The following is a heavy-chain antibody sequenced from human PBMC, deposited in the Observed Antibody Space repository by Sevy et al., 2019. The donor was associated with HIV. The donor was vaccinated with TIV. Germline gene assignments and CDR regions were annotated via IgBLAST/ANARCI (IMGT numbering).Heavy chain of an antibody. CDR1: GFTFSNFA. J-gene: IGHJ4*02. CDR2: ISASGSTT. V-gene: IGHV3-23*01. Sequence: GGSLRLSCATSGFTFSNFAMSWVRQAPGKGLEWVSGISASGSTTHYADSVKGRLTNSRDISKNTLYLQINSLRAEDTAIYFCAKDLRGTSVSYFDYWGQGTLVTVSS. D-gene: IGHD1-1*01. CDR3: AKDLRGTSVSYFDY.